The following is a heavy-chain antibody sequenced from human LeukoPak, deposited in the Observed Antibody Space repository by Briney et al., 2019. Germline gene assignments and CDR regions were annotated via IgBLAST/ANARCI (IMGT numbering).Heavy chain of an antibody. CDR3: AREDSSGAFDI. J-gene: IGHJ3*02. V-gene: IGHV3-33*01. D-gene: IGHD3-22*01. Sequence: GRSLRLSSAASGFTFTSYDMHWFRQAPGKGLEWVAVVWYDESNKYYVDSVKGRFTISRDNSKNTLDLQMNSLRVEDTALYYCAREDSSGAFDIWGQGTMVTVSS. CDR2: VWYDESNK. CDR1: GFTFTSYD.